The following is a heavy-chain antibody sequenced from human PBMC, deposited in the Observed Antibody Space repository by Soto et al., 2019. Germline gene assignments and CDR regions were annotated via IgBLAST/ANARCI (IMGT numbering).Heavy chain of an antibody. J-gene: IGHJ3*02. CDR1: GFTFNNYA. D-gene: IGHD7-27*01. V-gene: IGHV3-23*01. CDR2: ISGTGGST. CDR3: GKGNSKWGTGDAFDI. Sequence: GGSLRLSCAASGFTFNNYALNWVRQTPGKGLEWVSSISGTGGSTFYAGSAKGRFTISRDNSKNTLFLQMTSLRAEDTAVYYCGKGNSKWGTGDAFDIWGQGTMVTVSS.